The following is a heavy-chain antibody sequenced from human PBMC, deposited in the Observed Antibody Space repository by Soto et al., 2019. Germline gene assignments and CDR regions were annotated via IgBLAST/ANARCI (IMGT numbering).Heavy chain of an antibody. CDR2: ISSDGGDK. CDR1: GFTFSNFC. J-gene: IGHJ4*02. V-gene: IGHV3-30*18. Sequence: GGSLRLSCAASGFTFSNFCMHWVRQAPGKGLEWVAAISSDGGDKYYSHSVKDRFTISRDNSKNTLFLQMNSLRVEDTAVYYCVKGSEVARQELDHWGQGILVTVSS. D-gene: IGHD2-15*01. CDR3: VKGSEVARQELDH.